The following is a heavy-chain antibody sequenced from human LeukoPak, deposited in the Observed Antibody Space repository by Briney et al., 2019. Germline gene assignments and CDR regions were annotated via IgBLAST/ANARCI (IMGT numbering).Heavy chain of an antibody. D-gene: IGHD3-10*01. CDR1: GFTFSSYS. CDR3: ARAGMVRNFDF. Sequence: GGSLRLFCAASGFTFSSYSMNWVRQAPGKGLEWVSSISSSSSYIDYADSMKGRFTISRDNTKNSLYLQMNSLTAEDTAVYYCARAGMVRNFDFWGQGTLVTVSS. V-gene: IGHV3-21*01. J-gene: IGHJ4*02. CDR2: ISSSSSYI.